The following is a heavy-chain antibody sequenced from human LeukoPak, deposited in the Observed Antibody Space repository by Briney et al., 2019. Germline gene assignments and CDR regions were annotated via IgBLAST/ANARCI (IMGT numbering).Heavy chain of an antibody. V-gene: IGHV3-30*04. CDR1: GCTFSSYT. CDR2: ISYDGNDK. Sequence: GGSLRLSCAASGCTFSSYTMHWVRQAPGKGLEWVAVISYDGNDKNYADSVKGRFTISRDNSKNTVYLQMNSLRPEDTAVYYCARGRWQQLPGAFDFWGQGTLVTVSS. D-gene: IGHD5-24*01. CDR3: ARGRWQQLPGAFDF. J-gene: IGHJ4*02.